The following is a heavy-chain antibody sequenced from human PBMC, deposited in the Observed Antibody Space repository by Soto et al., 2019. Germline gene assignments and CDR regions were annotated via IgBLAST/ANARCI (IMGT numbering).Heavy chain of an antibody. CDR1: GFTFSNAR. D-gene: IGHD6-19*01. J-gene: IGHJ4*02. CDR2: ISDSGATT. Sequence: PGGSLRLSCAASGFTFSNARMSWFRQAPGRGLEWVSGISDSGATTYYADSVRGRFTISRDNSKNTLYLQMKSLRAEDSASYYCAKEDTSSGSLDYWGQGALVTVSS. CDR3: AKEDTSSGSLDY. V-gene: IGHV3-23*01.